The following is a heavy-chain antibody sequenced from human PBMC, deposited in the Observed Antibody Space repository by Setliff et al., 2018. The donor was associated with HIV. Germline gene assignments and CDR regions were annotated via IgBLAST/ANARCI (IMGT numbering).Heavy chain of an antibody. Sequence: SETLSLTCSVPGDSMRTNYWTWIRQSPGKGLEWIGHVDYSGSSTYNPSLNSRVTLSIDTSKSQFSLRLSSVTAADTALYYCARRSTVARGVDCFDLWGQGTQVTVSS. V-gene: IGHV4-59*08. J-gene: IGHJ4*02. CDR3: ARRSTVARGVDCFDL. CDR1: GDSMRTNY. D-gene: IGHD3-10*01. CDR2: VDYSGSS.